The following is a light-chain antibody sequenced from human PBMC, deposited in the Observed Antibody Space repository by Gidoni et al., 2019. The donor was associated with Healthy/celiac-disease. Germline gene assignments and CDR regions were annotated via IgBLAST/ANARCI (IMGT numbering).Light chain of an antibody. CDR1: QSVSSN. CDR2: GAS. Sequence: SQSVSSNLAWYQQKPGQAPRLLIYGASTRATGIPARFSGSGSGTEFTLTISSLQSEDFAVYYCQQYNNWPGGTFXXXTKVEIK. CDR3: QQYNNWPGGT. V-gene: IGKV3-15*01. J-gene: IGKJ1*01.